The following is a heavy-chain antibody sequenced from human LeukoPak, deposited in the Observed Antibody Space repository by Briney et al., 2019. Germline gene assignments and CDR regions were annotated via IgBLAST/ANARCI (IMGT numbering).Heavy chain of an antibody. CDR3: ARDCSSTGCYTIYYYMDV. V-gene: IGHV3-21*01. J-gene: IGHJ6*03. D-gene: IGHD2-2*02. CDR1: GFTFSSYS. Sequence: GGSLRLSCAASGFTFSSYSMNWVRQAPGKGLEWVSSISSSSSYIYYADSVKGRFTISRDNAKNSLYLQMNSLRAEDTAVYYCARDCSSTGCYTIYYYMDVWGKGTTVTVSS. CDR2: ISSSSSYI.